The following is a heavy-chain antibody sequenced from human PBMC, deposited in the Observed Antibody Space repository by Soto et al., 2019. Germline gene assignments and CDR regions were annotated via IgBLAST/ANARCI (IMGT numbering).Heavy chain of an antibody. CDR1: GYTFTSYA. CDR3: AREAVFHLVLRYFDWAHNWFDP. D-gene: IGHD3-9*01. CDR2: INAGNGNT. Sequence: ASVKVSCKASGYTFTSYAMHWVRQAPGQRLEWMGWINAGNGNTKYSQKFQGRVTITRDTSASTAYMELSSLRSEDTAVYYCAREAVFHLVLRYFDWAHNWFDPWGQGTLVTVSS. J-gene: IGHJ5*02. V-gene: IGHV1-3*01.